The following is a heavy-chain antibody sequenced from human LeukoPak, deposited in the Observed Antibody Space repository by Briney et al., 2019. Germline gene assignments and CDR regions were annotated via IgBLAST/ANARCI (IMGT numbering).Heavy chain of an antibody. V-gene: IGHV3-66*01. CDR3: ARDLLEWYFDY. J-gene: IGHJ4*02. CDR1: GLTVSSTY. CDR2: IYSGGST. Sequence: GGSLRLSCAASGLTVSSTYMSWVRQTPGKGLEWVSVIYSGGSTYYADSVKGRFTTSRDNSKNTLYLQMNSLRAEDTAVYYCARDLLEWYFDYWGQGTLVTVSS. D-gene: IGHD3-3*01.